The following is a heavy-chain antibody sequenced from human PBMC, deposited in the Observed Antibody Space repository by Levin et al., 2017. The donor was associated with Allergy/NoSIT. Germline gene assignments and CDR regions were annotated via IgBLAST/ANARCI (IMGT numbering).Heavy chain of an antibody. CDR3: ARVDSGSSGYEEY. CDR1: GFTFSSYW. D-gene: IGHD3-22*01. V-gene: IGHV3-7*04. J-gene: IGHJ4*02. Sequence: GESLKISCAASGFTFSSYWMSWVRQAPGKGLEWVANIKQDGSEKYYVDSVKGRFTISRDNAKNSLYLQMNSLRAEDTAVYYCARVDSGSSGYEEYWGQGTLVTVSS. CDR2: IKQDGSEK.